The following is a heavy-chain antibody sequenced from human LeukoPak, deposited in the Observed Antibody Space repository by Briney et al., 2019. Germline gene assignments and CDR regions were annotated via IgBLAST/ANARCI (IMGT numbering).Heavy chain of an antibody. CDR2: ISSNGDST. CDR3: ARDHRTYGMDV. J-gene: IGHJ6*02. Sequence: GGSLRLSCAASGFTFSSYAIHWVRQAPGEGLEYVSVISSNGDSTYYANSVEGRFTISRDNSKNTLYLQMGSLRAEDMAVYYCARDHRTYGMDVWGQGTTVTVSS. CDR1: GFTFSSYA. V-gene: IGHV3-64*01. D-gene: IGHD3-16*02.